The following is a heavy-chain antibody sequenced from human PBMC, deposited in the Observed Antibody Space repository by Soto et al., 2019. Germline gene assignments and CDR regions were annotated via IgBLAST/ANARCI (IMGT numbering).Heavy chain of an antibody. CDR1: GFIFSNAW. CDR2: IKSKPAGGTI. J-gene: IGHJ4*02. Sequence: GGSLRLSCVGSGFIFSNAWMNWIRLAPGKGPEWVARIKSKPAGGTIDYAAPVKGRFTISRDDSKDTVYLQMNSLNSDDSAVYYCSTGGYYLDFWGQGTLVTVSS. V-gene: IGHV3-15*07. CDR3: STGGYYLDF.